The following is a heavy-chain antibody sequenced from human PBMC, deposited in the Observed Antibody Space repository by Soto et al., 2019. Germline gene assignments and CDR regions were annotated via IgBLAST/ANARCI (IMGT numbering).Heavy chain of an antibody. V-gene: IGHV6-1*01. CDR3: TRDQVGSPGDY. CDR1: GDSVSRNTTA. CDR2: TYYRSKWYY. Sequence: QIQLRQSGPGLVKPSQTLSLTCAISGDSVSRNTTAWNWVRQSPSRGLEWLGRTYYRSKWYYEYAESVISRITINPDTSRNQFSLHLSSVTPEDTDLYYCTRDQVGSPGDYWSQGILVTVSS. J-gene: IGHJ4*02. D-gene: IGHD1-26*01.